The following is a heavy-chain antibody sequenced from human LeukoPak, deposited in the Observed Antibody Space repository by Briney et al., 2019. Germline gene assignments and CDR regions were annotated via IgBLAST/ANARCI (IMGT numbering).Heavy chain of an antibody. Sequence: RGSLRLSCAASGFTFSTYEMNWVRQVPGKGLEWVSFISGSGTTIYYADSVKGPFSISRDNTKNSMYLQMDSLRAEDTAVYYCVSAYGGLLDYWGQGTLVTVSS. V-gene: IGHV3-48*03. D-gene: IGHD3-16*01. CDR1: GFTFSTYE. J-gene: IGHJ4*02. CDR2: ISGSGTTI. CDR3: VSAYGGLLDY.